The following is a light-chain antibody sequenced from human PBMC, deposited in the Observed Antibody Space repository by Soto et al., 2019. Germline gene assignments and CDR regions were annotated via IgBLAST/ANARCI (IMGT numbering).Light chain of an antibody. CDR2: SAS. J-gene: IGKJ1*01. Sequence: DIQLTQCPSTLSASIGDTVTVTCRASQRFXGWLAWFQQKPGEAPKLLXYSASALPRGVPSRFSGSGSGTKFTLTIASMQPDYFSTYYCQQYDTVSGTFGPGTKVDIK. CDR1: QRFXGW. V-gene: IGKV1-5*01. CDR3: QQYDTVSGT.